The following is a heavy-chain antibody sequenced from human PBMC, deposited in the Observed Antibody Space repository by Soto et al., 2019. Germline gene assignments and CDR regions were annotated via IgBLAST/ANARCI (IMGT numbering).Heavy chain of an antibody. Sequence: SETLSLTCTVSGGSISSYYWSWIRQPPGKGLEWIGYIYYSGSTNYNPSLKSRVTISVDTSKNQFSLKLSSVTAADTAVYYCARQGADCSGGSCYFTDFDYWGQGTLVTVSS. CDR3: ARQGADCSGGSCYFTDFDY. D-gene: IGHD2-15*01. V-gene: IGHV4-59*08. J-gene: IGHJ4*02. CDR1: GGSISSYY. CDR2: IYYSGST.